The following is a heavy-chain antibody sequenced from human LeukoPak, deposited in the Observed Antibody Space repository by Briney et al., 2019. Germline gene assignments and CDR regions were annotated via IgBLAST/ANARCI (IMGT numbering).Heavy chain of an antibody. D-gene: IGHD3-10*01. CDR1: GFTVSSNY. CDR2: MYTGGST. Sequence: GGSLRLSCAASGFTVSSNYMSWVRQAPGKGLEWVSLMYTGGSTYYADSVRGRVTISRVNYNNTHYLQMNSLRAEDTAVYYCARENTMGRGFPRGFDIWGQGTMVTVSS. CDR3: ARENTMGRGFPRGFDI. J-gene: IGHJ3*02. V-gene: IGHV3-66*01.